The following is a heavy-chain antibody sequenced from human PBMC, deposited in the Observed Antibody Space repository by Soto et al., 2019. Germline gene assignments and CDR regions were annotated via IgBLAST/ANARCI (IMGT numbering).Heavy chain of an antibody. J-gene: IGHJ4*02. CDR3: ARDNTYYYGSGSYGY. D-gene: IGHD3-10*01. CDR2: IIPIFGTA. V-gene: IGHV1-69*12. Sequence: QVQLVQSGAEVKKPGSSVKVSCKASGGTFSSYAISWVRQAPGQGLEWMGEIIPIFGTANYAQKFQGRVTITADESTSTAYMELSSLRSEDTAVYYCARDNTYYYGSGSYGYWGQGTLVTVSS. CDR1: GGTFSSYA.